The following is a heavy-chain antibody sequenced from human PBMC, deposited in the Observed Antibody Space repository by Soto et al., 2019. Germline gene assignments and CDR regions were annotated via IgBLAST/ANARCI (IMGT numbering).Heavy chain of an antibody. Sequence: GSLRLSCAASGFTFSSYAMSWVRQAPGKGLEWVSSVSAGGDMTYYSDSVKGRFTISRDNAKNSLYLQMNSLRAEDTAVYYCARESITIFGAPPRHYGMDVWGQGTTVTVSS. J-gene: IGHJ6*02. CDR1: GFTFSSYA. D-gene: IGHD3-3*01. CDR2: VSAGGDMT. V-gene: IGHV3-23*01. CDR3: ARESITIFGAPPRHYGMDV.